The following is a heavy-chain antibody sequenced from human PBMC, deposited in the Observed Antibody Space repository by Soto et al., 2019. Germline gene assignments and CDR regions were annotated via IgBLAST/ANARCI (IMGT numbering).Heavy chain of an antibody. V-gene: IGHV3-23*01. D-gene: IGHD2-2*01. CDR2: ISGSGGST. CDR1: GFTFSSYA. Sequence: PGGSLRLSCAASGFTFSSYAMSWVRQAPGKGLEWVSAISGSGGSTYYADSVKGRFTISRDNSKNTLYLQMNSLRAEDTAVYYCAKDGDPDIVVVPANFDYWGQGTLVTVPQ. CDR3: AKDGDPDIVVVPANFDY. J-gene: IGHJ4*02.